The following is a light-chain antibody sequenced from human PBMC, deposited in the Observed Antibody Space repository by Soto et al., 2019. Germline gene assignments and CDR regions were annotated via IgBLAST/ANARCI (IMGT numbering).Light chain of an antibody. Sequence: EIGLTQSPGTLSLSRGERATLSCRASQSVRSSHLAWYQHKPGQAPRILIYGASSRATGIPDRFSGSGSVADFTLTLSRLEPEDFAVYYCQQYDSSPLTFGGGTKVEIK. CDR3: QQYDSSPLT. CDR1: QSVRSSH. V-gene: IGKV3-20*01. CDR2: GAS. J-gene: IGKJ4*01.